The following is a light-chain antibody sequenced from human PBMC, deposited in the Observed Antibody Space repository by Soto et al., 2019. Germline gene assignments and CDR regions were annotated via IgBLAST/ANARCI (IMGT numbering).Light chain of an antibody. CDR1: QTISNW. CDR2: DAS. J-gene: IGKJ2*01. V-gene: IGKV1-5*01. Sequence: DIQMTQSPSTLSACVGDRVTITCRASQTISNWLAWYQQKPGKAPKLLIYDASSLHSGVPSRFSGTGSGTEFTLTISSLQPDDFATYYCQQYISYSYTFGQGTKLEI. CDR3: QQYISYSYT.